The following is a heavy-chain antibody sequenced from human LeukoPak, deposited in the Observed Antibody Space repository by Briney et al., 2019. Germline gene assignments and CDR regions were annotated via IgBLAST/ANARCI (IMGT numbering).Heavy chain of an antibody. D-gene: IGHD3-16*02. J-gene: IGHJ4*02. V-gene: IGHV4-4*07. CDR1: GGFLNSYW. CDR3: ARAGYTISSYRFDY. CDR2: IYTTGMT. Sequence: SETLSLTCSVSGGFLNSYWWSWIRQPAGKGLEFIGRIYTTGMTNYNPSLKSRVSMSVDTSKNQFSLELRSVTAADTAVYFCARAGYTISSYRFDYWGQGALVTVSS.